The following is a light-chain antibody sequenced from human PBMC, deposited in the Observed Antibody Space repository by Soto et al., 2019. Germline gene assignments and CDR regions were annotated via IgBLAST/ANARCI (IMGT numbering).Light chain of an antibody. CDR3: QSLGTGIQV. CDR2: INYDGTH. V-gene: IGLV4-69*01. J-gene: IGLJ3*02. Sequence: QPVLTQSPSASASLGASVKLTCTLSSGYSTYAIAWHQQQSEKGPRFLMKINYDGTHSKGDGFFDRFSGSSSGAERHLTISSLQSEDEAAYYCQSLGTGIQVFGGGTKRTVL. CDR1: SGYSTYA.